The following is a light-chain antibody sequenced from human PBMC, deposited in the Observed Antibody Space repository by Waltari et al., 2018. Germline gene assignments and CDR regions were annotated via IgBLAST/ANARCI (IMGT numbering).Light chain of an antibody. Sequence: QSVLTQPPSASGTPGQRATISCSGSSSNIGSNLVYWYQQLPGTAPKLLIYRKNQRPSGVPDRFSGSKSGTSASLAISGLRSEDEADYYCATWDDSLSAWVFGGGTKLTVL. CDR1: SSNIGSNL. V-gene: IGLV1-47*01. J-gene: IGLJ3*02. CDR2: RKN. CDR3: ATWDDSLSAWV.